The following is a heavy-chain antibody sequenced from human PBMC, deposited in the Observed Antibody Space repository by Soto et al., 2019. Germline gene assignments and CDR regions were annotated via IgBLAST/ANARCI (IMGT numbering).Heavy chain of an antibody. J-gene: IGHJ5*02. V-gene: IGHV2-5*01. CDR3: AHSIVATITSSDNWFDP. CDR2: IYWNDDK. Sequence: SGPTLVNPTQTLTLTCTFSGFSLSTSGVGVGWIRQPPGKALELRALIYWNDDKRYSPSLKSRLTITKDTSKNQVVLTMTNMDPVDTATYYCAHSIVATITSSDNWFDPWGQGTLVTVS. CDR1: GFSLSTSGVG. D-gene: IGHD5-12*01.